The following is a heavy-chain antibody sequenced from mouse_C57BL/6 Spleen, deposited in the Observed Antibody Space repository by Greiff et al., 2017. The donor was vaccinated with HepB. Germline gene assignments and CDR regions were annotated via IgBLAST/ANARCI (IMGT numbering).Heavy chain of an antibody. CDR3: ASSLYYGNYGYFDY. D-gene: IGHD2-1*01. Sequence: EVNLVESGAELVRPGSSVKMSCKTSGYTFTSYGINWVKQRPGQGLEWIGYIYIGNGYTEYNEKFKGKATLTSDTSSSTAYMQLSSLTSEDSAIYFCASSLYYGNYGYFDYWGQGTTLTVSS. CDR2: IYIGNGYT. V-gene: IGHV1-58*01. J-gene: IGHJ2*01. CDR1: GYTFTSYG.